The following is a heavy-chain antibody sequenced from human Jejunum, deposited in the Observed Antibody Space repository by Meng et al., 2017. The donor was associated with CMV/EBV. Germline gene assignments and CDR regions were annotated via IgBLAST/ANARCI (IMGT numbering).Heavy chain of an antibody. D-gene: IGHD3-3*01. CDR2: IIPMFATA. Sequence: NFGITWVRQAPGQGPEWMGGIIPMFATAKYSQKFQGRVTITADESTSTAYMDVSSLRPEDTAVYYCAKDIRGSGLFDHYYGLDVWGQGTTVTVSS. CDR1: NFG. V-gene: IGHV1-69*01. CDR3: AKDIRGSGLFDHYYGLDV. J-gene: IGHJ6*02.